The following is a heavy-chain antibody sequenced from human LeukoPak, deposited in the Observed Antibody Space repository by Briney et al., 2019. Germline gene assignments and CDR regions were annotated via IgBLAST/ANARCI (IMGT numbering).Heavy chain of an antibody. CDR2: IKQDGSEK. CDR3: GRDYSSGWHPQN. CDR1: GFTFSSYA. D-gene: IGHD6-19*01. J-gene: IGHJ4*02. V-gene: IGHV3-7*01. Sequence: GRSLRLSCAASGFTFSSYAMHWVRQAPGKGLEWVANIKQDGSEKYYVDSVKGRFTISRDNAKNSLYLQMNSLRVEDTAVYYCGRDYSSGWHPQNWGQGTLVTVSS.